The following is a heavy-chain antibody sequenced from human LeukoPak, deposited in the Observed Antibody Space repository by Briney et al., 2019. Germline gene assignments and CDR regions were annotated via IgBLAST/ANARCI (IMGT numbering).Heavy chain of an antibody. J-gene: IGHJ4*02. D-gene: IGHD6-6*01. V-gene: IGHV4-34*01. CDR3: AGGSSSYSD. Sequence: SETLSLTCAVYGGSFSGYYWSWIRQPPGKGLEWIGEINHSGSTTYNPSLKSRVTISVDTSKNQFSLKLSSVTAADTAVYYCAGGSSSYSDWGQGTLVTVSS. CDR1: GGSFSGYY. CDR2: INHSGST.